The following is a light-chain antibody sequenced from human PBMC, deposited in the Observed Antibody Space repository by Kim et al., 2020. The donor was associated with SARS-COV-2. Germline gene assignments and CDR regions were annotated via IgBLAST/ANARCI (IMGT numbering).Light chain of an antibody. Sequence: SSELTQDPAVSVALGRTVRITCQGDSLRTYYASWYQQKPGQAPILVIYGKNNRPSGIPDRFSGSSSGNTASLTVTGAQAVDEADYYCNSRDKSGDHVVFGGGTQLTVL. J-gene: IGLJ2*01. CDR2: GKN. CDR3: NSRDKSGDHVV. V-gene: IGLV3-19*01. CDR1: SLRTYY.